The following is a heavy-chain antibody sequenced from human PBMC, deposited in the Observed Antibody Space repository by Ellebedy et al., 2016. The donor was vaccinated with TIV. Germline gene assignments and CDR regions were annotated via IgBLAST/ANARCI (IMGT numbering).Heavy chain of an antibody. CDR1: GFIFSAFA. CDR3: VNGDY. V-gene: IGHV3-30*04. CDR2: IATDGSKK. J-gene: IGHJ4*02. Sequence: GESLKISXEASGFIFSAFAMHWVRQTAGSGLEWVAVIATDGSKKYYADSVEGRFTISRDNSRNTLYLQMNSLRPEDTAVYFCVNGDYWGQGTLVTVSS.